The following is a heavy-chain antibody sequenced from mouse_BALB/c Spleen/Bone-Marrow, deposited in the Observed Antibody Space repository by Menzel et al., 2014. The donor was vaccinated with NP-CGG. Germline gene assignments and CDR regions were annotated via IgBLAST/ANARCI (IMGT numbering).Heavy chain of an antibody. CDR1: GYTFTNFW. D-gene: IGHD2-1*01. CDR2: IHPGDGDT. V-gene: IGHV1-80*01. Sequence: VKLQESGAELVRPGSSVKISCKASGYTFTNFWMNWVKQRPGQGLEWIGQIHPGDGDTNNNGKFKGKATLTTDKSSSTAYMQLSSLSFEDSAVYFCARVYYGNLDYWGQGTTLTVSS. J-gene: IGHJ2*01. CDR3: ARVYYGNLDY.